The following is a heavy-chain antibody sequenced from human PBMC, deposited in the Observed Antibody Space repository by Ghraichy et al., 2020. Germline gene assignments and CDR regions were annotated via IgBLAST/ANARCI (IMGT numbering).Heavy chain of an antibody. V-gene: IGHV1-69*13. CDR1: GGTVSSYA. Sequence: SVKVSCKACGGTVSSYAISWVRQAPGLGLDWMGGIILFFCTANYAQKFQGRVTITADESTSTAYMELSSLGSAEAAVYYCARNGYYYDSSGYYFRDAFDIWGQGTMVTVSS. CDR3: ARNGYYYDSSGYYFRDAFDI. D-gene: IGHD3-22*01. CDR2: IILFFCTA. J-gene: IGHJ3*02.